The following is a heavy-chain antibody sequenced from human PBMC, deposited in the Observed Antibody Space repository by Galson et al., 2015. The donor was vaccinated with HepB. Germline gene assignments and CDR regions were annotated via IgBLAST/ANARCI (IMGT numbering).Heavy chain of an antibody. CDR2: ISSSSSYI. CDR3: ARGVDYDIVVVPAAFHMDV. J-gene: IGHJ6*03. CDR1: GFTFSSYS. V-gene: IGHV3-21*01. D-gene: IGHD2-2*01. Sequence: LRLSCAASGFTFSSYSMNWVRQAPGKGLEWVSSISSSSSYIYYADSVKGRFTISRDNAKNSLYLQMNSLRAEDTAVYYCARGVDYDIVVVPAAFHMDVWGKGTTVTVSS.